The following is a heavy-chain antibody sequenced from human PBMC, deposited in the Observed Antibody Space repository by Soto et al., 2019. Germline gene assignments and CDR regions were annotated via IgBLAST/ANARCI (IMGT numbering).Heavy chain of an antibody. CDR2: ISGSGGST. CDR3: AKYLFQRHFDY. J-gene: IGHJ4*02. Sequence: EVQLLESGGGLVQPGGSLRLSCAASGFTFSSYAMSWVPQAPGKGREWVSAISGSGGSTYYADSVKGRFTISRDNSKNTLYLEMNSLRGEDTAVYYCAKYLFQRHFDYWGQGTLVTVSS. CDR1: GFTFSSYA. V-gene: IGHV3-23*01.